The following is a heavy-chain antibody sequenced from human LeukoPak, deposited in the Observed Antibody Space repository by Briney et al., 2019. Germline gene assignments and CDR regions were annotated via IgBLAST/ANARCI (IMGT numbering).Heavy chain of an antibody. J-gene: IGHJ5*02. CDR1: GFTFSRYW. CDR2: INPDGSTT. Sequence: GESLRLSCAASGFTFSRYWIHWVRQTPGKGLEWVSRINPDGSTTTYADSVKGRFTISRDNAKNTVYLQMNSLRAEDTAVYYCARVLSGSWDWFDPWGQGTLVTVSS. V-gene: IGHV3-74*01. CDR3: ARVLSGSWDWFDP. D-gene: IGHD3-22*01.